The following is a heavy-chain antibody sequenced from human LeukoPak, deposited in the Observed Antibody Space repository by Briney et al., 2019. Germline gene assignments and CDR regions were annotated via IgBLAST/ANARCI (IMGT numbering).Heavy chain of an antibody. CDR1: GFTFSTYE. Sequence: GGSLRLSCAASGFTFSTYEMHWVRQAAGKGLEWVSAIYLSGETYYLGSVKGRFSISRENAKNSLYLQMNSLTVGDTAVYHCARLCKGDCNAFDIWGQGTVVTVSS. CDR3: ARLCKGDCNAFDI. CDR2: IYLSGET. D-gene: IGHD2-21*02. V-gene: IGHV3-13*04. J-gene: IGHJ3*02.